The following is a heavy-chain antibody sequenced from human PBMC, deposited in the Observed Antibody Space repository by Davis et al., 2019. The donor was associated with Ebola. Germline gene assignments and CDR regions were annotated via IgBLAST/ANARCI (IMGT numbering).Heavy chain of an antibody. CDR2: ISAYNGNT. J-gene: IGHJ5*02. V-gene: IGHV1-18*04. D-gene: IGHD3-10*01. Sequence: ASVKVSCKASGYTFTGYYMHWVRQAPGQGLEWMGWISAYNGNTNYAQKLQGRVTMTTDTSTSTAYMELRSLRSDDTAVYYCAKDLGRWLGNWFDPWGQGTLVTVSS. CDR3: AKDLGRWLGNWFDP. CDR1: GYTFTGYY.